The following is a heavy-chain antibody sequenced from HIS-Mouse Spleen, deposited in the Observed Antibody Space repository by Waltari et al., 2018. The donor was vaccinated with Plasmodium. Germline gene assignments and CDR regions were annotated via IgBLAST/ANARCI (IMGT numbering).Heavy chain of an antibody. CDR2: IKQDGSEK. J-gene: IGHJ4*02. Sequence: EVQLVESGGGLVQPGGSLRLSCAAFGFTFSSYWMSWVRQAPGKGLEWVANIKQDGSEKYYVDSVKGRFTISRDNAKNSLYLQMNSLRAEDTAVYYCARARAPDYWGQGTLVTVSS. V-gene: IGHV3-7*04. D-gene: IGHD3-10*01. CDR3: ARARAPDY. CDR1: GFTFSSYW.